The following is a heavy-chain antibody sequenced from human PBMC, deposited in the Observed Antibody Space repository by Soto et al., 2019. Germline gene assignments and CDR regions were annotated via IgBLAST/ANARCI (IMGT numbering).Heavy chain of an antibody. CDR1: GFTFASYG. CDR3: AKESVEATYRFYGLDV. D-gene: IGHD1-1*01. CDR2: VSFDSKNK. J-gene: IGHJ6*02. V-gene: IGHV3-30*18. Sequence: PGGSLRLSCAASGFTFASYGMHWVRQAPGKGLEWVATVSFDSKNKYYIDSVEGRFTISRDNSENTLSLQMNSLRHEDTAVYYCAKESVEATYRFYGLDVWGPGTTVTVSS.